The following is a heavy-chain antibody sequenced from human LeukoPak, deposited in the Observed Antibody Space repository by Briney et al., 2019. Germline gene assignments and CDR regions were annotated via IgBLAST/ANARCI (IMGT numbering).Heavy chain of an antibody. CDR2: INPSSGVT. J-gene: IGHJ4*02. CDR1: GYSFIDYY. V-gene: IGHV1-2*02. D-gene: IGHD5-18*01. CDR3: AREDTYGEYRPFDF. Sequence: ASVKVSCKTSGYSFIDYYIHWVRQAPGQGLEWMGWINPSSGVTKFSQELQDRVTLTRDTSLSTAYMELNSLTFDDTAIYYCAREDTYGEYRPFDFWGQGAPVTVSS.